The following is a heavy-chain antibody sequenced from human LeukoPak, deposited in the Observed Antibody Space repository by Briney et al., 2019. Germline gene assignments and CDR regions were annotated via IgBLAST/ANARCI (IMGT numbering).Heavy chain of an antibody. J-gene: IGHJ6*02. CDR1: GYSFTTYW. CDR3: ARQTKLGYYYYGVDV. CDR2: IYPGDSDT. V-gene: IGHV5-51*01. Sequence: GESLKISCKGSGYSFTTYWIGWVRQMPGKGLEWMGIIYPGDSDTRYSPSFQGQVTISADKSISTAYLQWSSLKASDTAMYYCARQTKLGYYYYGVDVWGQGTTVTASS. D-gene: IGHD7-27*01.